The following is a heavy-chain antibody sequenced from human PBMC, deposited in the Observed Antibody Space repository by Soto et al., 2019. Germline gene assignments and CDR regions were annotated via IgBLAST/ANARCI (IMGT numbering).Heavy chain of an antibody. V-gene: IGHV1-69*02. Sequence: ASVKVSCKASGGTFSSYTISWVRQAPGQGLEWMGRIIPILGIANYAQKFQGRVTITADKSTSPAYMELSSLRSEDTAVYYCARAFRIAVAGTGPNWFDPWGQGTLVTVSS. D-gene: IGHD6-19*01. J-gene: IGHJ5*02. CDR3: ARAFRIAVAGTGPNWFDP. CDR2: IIPILGIA. CDR1: GGTFSSYT.